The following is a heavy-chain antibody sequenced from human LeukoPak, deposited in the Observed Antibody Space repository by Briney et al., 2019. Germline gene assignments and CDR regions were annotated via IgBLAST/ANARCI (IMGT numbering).Heavy chain of an antibody. D-gene: IGHD6-6*01. CDR3: ARDKGTSYLSSFDY. CDR2: IYSGNT. CDR1: GFTVSSNS. J-gene: IGHJ4*02. Sequence: GGSLRLSCTVSGFTVSSNSMSWVRQAPGKGLEWVSFIYSGNTHYSDSVKGRFTISRDNSKNTLYLQMNSLRAADTAVYYCARDKGTSYLSSFDYWGQGTLVTVSS. V-gene: IGHV3-66*03.